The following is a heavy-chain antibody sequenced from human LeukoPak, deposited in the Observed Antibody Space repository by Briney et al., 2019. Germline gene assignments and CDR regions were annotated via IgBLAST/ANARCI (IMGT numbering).Heavy chain of an antibody. CDR1: GFTFSDNY. J-gene: IGHJ4*02. Sequence: GGSLRLSCAASGFTFSDNYMIWIRQAPGKGLEWVSYISRSGSTIYYADSVKGRLTISRDNAKNSLYLQMNSLRAEDTAVFYCAKDLWYFDNTGYRYSFDYWGQGTLVTVSS. CDR3: AKDLWYFDNTGYRYSFDY. V-gene: IGHV3-11*04. CDR2: ISRSGSTI. D-gene: IGHD3-22*01.